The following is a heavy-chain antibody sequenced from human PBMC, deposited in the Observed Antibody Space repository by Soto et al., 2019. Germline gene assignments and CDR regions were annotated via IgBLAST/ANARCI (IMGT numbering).Heavy chain of an antibody. Sequence: GGSLRLSCAASGFTFSSYAMSWVRQAPGKGLEWVSAISGSGGSTYYADSVKGRFTISRDNSKNTLYLQMNSLRAEDTAVYYCAKDLGFSLGLAGSVYWGQGTLVTVSS. V-gene: IGHV3-23*01. CDR3: AKDLGFSLGLAGSVY. D-gene: IGHD6-19*01. CDR2: ISGSGGST. J-gene: IGHJ4*02. CDR1: GFTFSSYA.